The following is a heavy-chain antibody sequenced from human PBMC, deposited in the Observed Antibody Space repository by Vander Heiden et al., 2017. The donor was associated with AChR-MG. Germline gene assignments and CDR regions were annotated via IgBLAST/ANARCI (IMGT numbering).Heavy chain of an antibody. Sequence: EVQLVESGGGLVKPGGSLRLSCSAPGFTFSTYSMNWVRQAPGKGLEWVSSISSSSGSIYYADSVRGRFTISRDNAKNSLYLQMHSLRAEDTAVYYCARDPWGGGKDWNYVLRFDPWGQGTLVTVSS. D-gene: IGHD1-7*01. CDR1: GFTFSTYS. J-gene: IGHJ5*02. CDR2: ISSSSGSI. V-gene: IGHV3-21*01. CDR3: ARDPWGGGKDWNYVLRFDP.